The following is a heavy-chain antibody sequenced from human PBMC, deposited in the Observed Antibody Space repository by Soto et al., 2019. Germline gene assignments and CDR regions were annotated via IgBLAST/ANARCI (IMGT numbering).Heavy chain of an antibody. CDR2: ISSDGSSK. D-gene: IGHD6-13*01. CDR3: AKVVEQQLVRCGLDS. CDR1: GFAFSNYG. Sequence: QVQLVESGGGVVQPGTSLRLSCAASGFAFSNYGMHWVRQAPGKGLDCVASISSDGSSKYYADSVKGRFTISRDNSKNTLNLEMNSLRVEDTAVYYCAKVVEQQLVRCGLDSWGQGTLVTVSS. J-gene: IGHJ5*02. V-gene: IGHV3-30*18.